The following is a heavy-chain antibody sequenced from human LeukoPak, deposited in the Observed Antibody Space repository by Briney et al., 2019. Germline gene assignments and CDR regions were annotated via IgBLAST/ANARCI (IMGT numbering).Heavy chain of an antibody. CDR3: TRGSIAVPYNWFDP. Sequence: GASVKVSCKASGYTFTSYDINWVRQATGQGLEWMGWTNPNSGNTGYAQKFQGRVIMTRDTSISTVYMELSSLRSEDTAVYYCTRGSIAVPYNWFDPWGQGTRVTVSS. D-gene: IGHD6-19*01. J-gene: IGHJ5*02. V-gene: IGHV1-8*01. CDR2: TNPNSGNT. CDR1: GYTFTSYD.